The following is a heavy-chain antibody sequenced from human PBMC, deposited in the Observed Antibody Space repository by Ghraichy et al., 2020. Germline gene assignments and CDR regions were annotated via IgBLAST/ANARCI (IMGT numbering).Heavy chain of an antibody. V-gene: IGHV1-69*13. CDR3: ARSIAAAAKTTEYFQH. D-gene: IGHD6-13*01. CDR1: GGTFSSYA. CDR2: IIPIFGTA. Sequence: SVKVSCKASGGTFSSYAISWVRQAPGQGLEWMGGIIPIFGTANYAQKFQGRVTITADESTSTAYMELSSLRSEDTAVYYCARSIAAAAKTTEYFQHWGQGTLVTVSS. J-gene: IGHJ1*01.